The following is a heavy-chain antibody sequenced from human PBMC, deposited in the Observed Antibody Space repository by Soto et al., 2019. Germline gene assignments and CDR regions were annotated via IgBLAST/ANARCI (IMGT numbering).Heavy chain of an antibody. V-gene: IGHV3-33*01. J-gene: IGHJ6*02. CDR3: ARDDEYSGNGMDV. Sequence: QVQLVESGGGVVQPGRSLRLSCAASEFTFSNYGMHWVRQAPGKGLEWVAVILNDGSNRYYADSVKDRFTISRDNSKNTLYLPRNRLRAEDTAVYYCARDDEYSGNGMDVWGQGTTVPVS. CDR2: ILNDGSNR. D-gene: IGHD3-10*01. CDR1: EFTFSNYG.